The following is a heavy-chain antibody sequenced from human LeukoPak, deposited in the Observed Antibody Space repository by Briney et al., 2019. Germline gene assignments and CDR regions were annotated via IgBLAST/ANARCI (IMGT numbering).Heavy chain of an antibody. CDR2: IIPIFGTA. J-gene: IGHJ6*03. V-gene: IGHV1-69*06. CDR3: AREDKSRYYYYYYMDV. Sequence: GASVKVSCKASGGTFSSYAISWVRQAPGQGLEWMGGIIPIFGTANYAQKFQGRVTITADKSTSTAYMELSSLRSEDTAVYYCAREDKSRYYYYYYMDVWGKGTTVTVSS. CDR1: GGTFSSYA.